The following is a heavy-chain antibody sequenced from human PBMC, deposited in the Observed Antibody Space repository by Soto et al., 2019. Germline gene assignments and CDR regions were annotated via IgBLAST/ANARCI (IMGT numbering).Heavy chain of an antibody. CDR3: ARGFRLAASRWWFDP. V-gene: IGHV1-18*01. Sequence: EASVKVSCKASGYTFTSYGISWVRQAPGQGLEWMGRISTYNGNTNYAQKLQGRVTMTTDTSTSTAYMELRSLRSDDTAVYYCARGFRLAASRWWFDPWGQGTLVTVSS. CDR2: ISTYNGNT. J-gene: IGHJ5*02. D-gene: IGHD2-15*01. CDR1: GYTFTSYG.